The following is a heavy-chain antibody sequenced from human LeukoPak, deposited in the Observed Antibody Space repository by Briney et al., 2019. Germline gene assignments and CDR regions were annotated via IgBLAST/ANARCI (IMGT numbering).Heavy chain of an antibody. CDR3: ARDYYGSGSYYR. D-gene: IGHD3-10*01. V-gene: IGHV3-74*01. Sequence: QTGGSLRLSCAASGFTFSSYWMHWVRQPPGKGLVWVSRINSEGSSTRYAGSVKGRFTISRDNAKNTLYLQMNSLRAEDTAVYCCARDYYGSGSYYRWGQGTLVTVSS. CDR1: GFTFSSYW. CDR2: INSEGSST. J-gene: IGHJ4*02.